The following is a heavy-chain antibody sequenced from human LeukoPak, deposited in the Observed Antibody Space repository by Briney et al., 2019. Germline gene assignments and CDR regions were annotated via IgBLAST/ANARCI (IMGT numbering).Heavy chain of an antibody. CDR2: ISGSGGGT. J-gene: IGHJ6*02. CDR1: GVTFSSYV. Sequence: PGGSLRLSCEASGVTFSSYVMSWVRQAPGKGPEWVSGISGSGGGTYYADSVKGRFAISRDNSKNTLYLQMNSLRSEDTAVYYCARTSMEWLLLWAMDVWGQGTTVTVSS. D-gene: IGHD3-3*01. V-gene: IGHV3-23*01. CDR3: ARTSMEWLLLWAMDV.